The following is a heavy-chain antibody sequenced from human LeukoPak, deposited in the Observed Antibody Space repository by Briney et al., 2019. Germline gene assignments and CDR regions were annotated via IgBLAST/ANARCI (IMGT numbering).Heavy chain of an antibody. J-gene: IGHJ6*02. D-gene: IGHD2-2*01. Sequence: PSETLSLTCTISGGSISSGGYYWSWVRQHPGTGLEWIGYIYYSGSTYYNPSLKSRVTISVDTSKNQFSLKLSSVTAADTAVYYCARGYCSSTSCPYYYGMDVWGQGTTVTVSS. V-gene: IGHV4-31*03. CDR2: IYYSGST. CDR1: GGSISSGGYY. CDR3: ARGYCSSTSCPYYYGMDV.